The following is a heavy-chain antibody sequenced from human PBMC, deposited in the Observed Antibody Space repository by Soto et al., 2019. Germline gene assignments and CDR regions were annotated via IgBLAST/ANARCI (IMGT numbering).Heavy chain of an antibody. D-gene: IGHD2-2*01. CDR1: GYSFTSYW. V-gene: IGHV5-51*01. CDR2: IYPGDSDT. CDR3: ARHDGNDCSSTSCNQYYYYGMDV. J-gene: IGHJ6*02. Sequence: GEALKISCKGSGYSFTSYWIGWVRQMPGKGLEWMGIIYPGDSDTRYSPSFQGQVHISADKSISTAYLQWGSLKASDTAMYYCARHDGNDCSSTSCNQYYYYGMDVWGQGTTVTVSS.